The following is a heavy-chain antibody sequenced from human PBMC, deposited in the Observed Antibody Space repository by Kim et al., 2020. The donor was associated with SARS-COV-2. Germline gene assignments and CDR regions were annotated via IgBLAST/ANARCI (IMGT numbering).Heavy chain of an antibody. Sequence: GGSLRLSCAASGFTFSSYGMHWVRQAPGKGLEWVAVISYDGSNKYYADSVKGRFTISRDNSKNTLYLQMNSLRAEDTAVYYCANDSGYSSGWHFDYWGQ. V-gene: IGHV3-30*18. CDR3: ANDSGYSSGWHFDY. CDR1: GFTFSSYG. J-gene: IGHJ4*02. D-gene: IGHD6-25*01. CDR2: ISYDGSNK.